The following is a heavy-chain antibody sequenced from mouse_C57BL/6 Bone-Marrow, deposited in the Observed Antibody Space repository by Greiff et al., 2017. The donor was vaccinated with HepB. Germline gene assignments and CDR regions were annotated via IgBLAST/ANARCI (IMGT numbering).Heavy chain of an antibody. J-gene: IGHJ1*03. Sequence: EVMLVESGEGLVKPGGSLKLSCAASGFTFSSYAMSWVRQTPEKRLEWVAYISSGGDYIYYADTVKSRFTISRDNARNTLYLQMSSLKSEDTAMYYCTRDGEGSPWYFDVWGTGTTVTVAS. D-gene: IGHD1-1*01. V-gene: IGHV5-9-1*02. CDR1: GFTFSSYA. CDR3: TRDGEGSPWYFDV. CDR2: ISSGGDYI.